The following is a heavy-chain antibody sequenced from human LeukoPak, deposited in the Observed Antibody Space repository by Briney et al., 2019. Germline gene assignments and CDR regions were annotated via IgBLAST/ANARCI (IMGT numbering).Heavy chain of an antibody. D-gene: IGHD2-15*01. CDR3: ARELAGSRDK. Sequence: GGSLRLSCAASGFTFDDYGMSWVRQAPGKGLEWVSGISWNGGSTVYADSLKGRFTISRDNAKNSLYLQMNSLRAEDTAVYYCARELAGSRDKWGQGTLVTVSS. CDR1: GFTFDDYG. CDR2: ISWNGGST. V-gene: IGHV3-20*04. J-gene: IGHJ4*02.